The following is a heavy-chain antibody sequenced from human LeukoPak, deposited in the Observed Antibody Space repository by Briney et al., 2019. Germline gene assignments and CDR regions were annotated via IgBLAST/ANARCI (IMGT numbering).Heavy chain of an antibody. J-gene: IGHJ5*02. D-gene: IGHD2-2*01. Sequence: PSETLSLTCAAYGGSFSGYYWSWIRQPPGKGLEWIGEINHSGSTNYNPSLKSRVTISVDTSKNQFSLKLSSVTAADTAVYYCARGTGVVVPAAMLGQRGMGLWFDPWGQGTLVTVSS. CDR3: ARGTGVVVPAAMLGQRGMGLWFDP. CDR2: INHSGST. CDR1: GGSFSGYY. V-gene: IGHV4-34*01.